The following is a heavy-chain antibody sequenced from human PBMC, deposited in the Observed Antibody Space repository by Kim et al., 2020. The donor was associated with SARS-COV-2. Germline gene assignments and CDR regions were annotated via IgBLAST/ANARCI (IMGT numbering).Heavy chain of an antibody. Sequence: ASVKVSCKASGYTFTSYDINWVRQATGQGLEWMGWMNPNSGNTGYAQKFQGRVTMTRNTSISTAYMELSSLRSEDTAVYYCAKNLGYCSSTSCPPDYYYYGMDVWGQGTTVTVSS. CDR3: AKNLGYCSSTSCPPDYYYYGMDV. V-gene: IGHV1-8*01. CDR1: GYTFTSYD. D-gene: IGHD2-2*01. CDR2: MNPNSGNT. J-gene: IGHJ6*02.